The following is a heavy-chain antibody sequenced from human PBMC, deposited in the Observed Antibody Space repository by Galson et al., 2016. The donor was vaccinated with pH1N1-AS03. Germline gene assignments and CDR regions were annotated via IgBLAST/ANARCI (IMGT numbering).Heavy chain of an antibody. CDR3: ARGEEKSGWYSGFVY. V-gene: IGHV3-11*01. CDR2: ISSSGKTI. CDR1: GFTFSSYA. D-gene: IGHD6-19*01. Sequence: SLRLSCAASGFTFSSYAMSWVRQAPGKGLEWISYISSSGKTIHYADSVKGRFIISRDNVKNSLLLQMNRLRAEDTAVYYCARGEEKSGWYSGFVYWGQGTLAIVSS. J-gene: IGHJ4*02.